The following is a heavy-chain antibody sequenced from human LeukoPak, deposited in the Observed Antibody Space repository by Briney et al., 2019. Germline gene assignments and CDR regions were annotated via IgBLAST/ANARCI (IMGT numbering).Heavy chain of an antibody. D-gene: IGHD3-3*01. J-gene: IGHJ6*02. CDR2: MNTNTGNP. V-gene: IGHV7-4-1*02. Sequence: ASVKVSCKASGYTFTSYAMNWVRQAPGQGLEWMGWMNTNTGNPTYAQGFTGRFVFSLDTSVSTAYLQISSLKAEDTAVYYCARGTEPLYDFWSGYYYYYGMDVWGQGTTVTVSS. CDR1: GYTFTSYA. CDR3: ARGTEPLYDFWSGYYYYYGMDV.